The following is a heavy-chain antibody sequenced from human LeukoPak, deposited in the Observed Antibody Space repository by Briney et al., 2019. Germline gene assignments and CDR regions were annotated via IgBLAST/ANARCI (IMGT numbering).Heavy chain of an antibody. D-gene: IGHD3-22*01. CDR3: ARVDSSGSDNWFDP. V-gene: IGHV4-30-2*01. Sequence: PSETLSLTCAVSGGSISSGGYSWSWIRQPPGKGLEWIGYIYHSGSTYYNPSLKSRVTISVDRSKNQFSLKLSSVTAADTAVYYCARVDSSGSDNWFDPWGQGTLVTVSS. CDR2: IYHSGST. CDR1: GGSISSGGYS. J-gene: IGHJ5*02.